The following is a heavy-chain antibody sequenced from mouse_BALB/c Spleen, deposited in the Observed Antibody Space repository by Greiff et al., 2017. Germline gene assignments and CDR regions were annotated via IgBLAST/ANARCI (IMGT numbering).Heavy chain of an antibody. Sequence: EVKLMESGPGLVKPSQSLSLTCSVTGYSITSGYYWNWIRQFPGNKLEWMGYISYDGSNNYNPSLKNRISITRDTSKNQFFLKLNSVTTEDTATYYCAREDPNWDRTWFAYWGQGTLVTVSA. D-gene: IGHD4-1*01. CDR1: GYSITSGYY. V-gene: IGHV3-6*02. CDR2: ISYDGSN. J-gene: IGHJ3*01. CDR3: AREDPNWDRTWFAY.